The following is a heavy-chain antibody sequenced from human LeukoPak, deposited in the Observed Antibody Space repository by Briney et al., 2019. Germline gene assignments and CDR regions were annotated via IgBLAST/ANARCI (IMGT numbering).Heavy chain of an antibody. J-gene: IGHJ6*03. Sequence: SETLSLTCAVYGGSFSGYYWSWIRQPPGKGLEWIGEINHSGSTNYNPSLKSRVTISVDTSKNQFSLKLSSVTAADTAVYYCAKRWGGSYYYYMDVWGKGTTVTVSS. V-gene: IGHV4-34*01. CDR2: INHSGST. CDR3: AKRWGGSYYYYMDV. D-gene: IGHD3-10*01. CDR1: GGSFSGYY.